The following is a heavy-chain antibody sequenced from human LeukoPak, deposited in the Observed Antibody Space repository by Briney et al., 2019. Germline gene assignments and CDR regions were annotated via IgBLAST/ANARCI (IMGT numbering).Heavy chain of an antibody. Sequence: GASVKVSCKASGGTFSSYAISWVLQAPGQGLEWMGRIIPIFGTANYAQKFQGRVTITTDESTSTAYMELRSLRSGDTDVYYCATSVYHRSIAAVETLDNRVQRTMVSVSS. D-gene: IGHD6-13*01. V-gene: IGHV1-69*05. CDR3: ATSVYHRSIAAVETLDN. CDR1: GGTFSSYA. CDR2: IIPIFGTA. J-gene: IGHJ4*02.